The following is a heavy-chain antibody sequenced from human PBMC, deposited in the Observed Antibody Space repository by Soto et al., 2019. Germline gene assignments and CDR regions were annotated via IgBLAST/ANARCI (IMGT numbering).Heavy chain of an antibody. D-gene: IGHD1-1*01. V-gene: IGHV5-51*01. CDR1: GYSFRNHW. J-gene: IGHJ4*02. CDR2: IHAGGSDT. Sequence: PGESLKISCEGSGYSFRNHWIGWVRQMPGKGLELMGVIHAGGSDTRYNPSFEAQVTLSVDTSTSTAYLQWHSLRASDTAIYFCARRSAYEYGRQQYYCDSWGQGTQVTVSS. CDR3: ARRSAYEYGRQQYYCDS.